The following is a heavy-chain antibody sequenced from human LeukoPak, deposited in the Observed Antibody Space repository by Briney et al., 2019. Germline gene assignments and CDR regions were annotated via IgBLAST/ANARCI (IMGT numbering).Heavy chain of an antibody. CDR2: IYADGYT. CDR3: ARDRRGEKDFDV. J-gene: IGHJ3*01. V-gene: IGHV3-53*04. CDR1: GISVSNDY. Sequence: GGSLRLSCAASGISVSNDYMGWVRQAPGKGLEWVSAIYADGYTRDAASVKGRFSISRHNSKNTVYLQMNNLRPEDTAVYYCARDRRGEKDFDVWGPGTMVTVSS.